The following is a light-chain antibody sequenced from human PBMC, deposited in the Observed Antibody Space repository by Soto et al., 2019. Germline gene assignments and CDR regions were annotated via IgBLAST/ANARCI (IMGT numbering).Light chain of an antibody. CDR2: EVT. Sequence: QSLLTPPASVSGAPGQSIAISLTGTRSDVGTYDYVSWYQQYPDKAPKLIIYEVTQRPSGVSNRFSGSKSGNTASLTISGLQAEDEADYYCSSHTSVNTRVFGTGTKVTVL. CDR1: RSDVGTYDY. CDR3: SSHTSVNTRV. J-gene: IGLJ1*01. V-gene: IGLV2-14*01.